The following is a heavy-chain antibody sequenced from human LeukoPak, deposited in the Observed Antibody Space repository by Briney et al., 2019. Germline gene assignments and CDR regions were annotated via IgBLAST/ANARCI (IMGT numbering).Heavy chain of an antibody. CDR2: IYYSGST. Sequence: SETLSLTCTVSGGSISSYHWSWIRQPPGKGLEWIGYIYYSGSTDYNPSLKSRVSISLDTSMNQFSLKLTSVTAADTAVYYCARSAGYQLLEGYYYYMDVWGKGTTVTVSS. D-gene: IGHD2-2*01. CDR3: ARSAGYQLLEGYYYYMDV. V-gene: IGHV4-59*01. J-gene: IGHJ6*03. CDR1: GGSISSYH.